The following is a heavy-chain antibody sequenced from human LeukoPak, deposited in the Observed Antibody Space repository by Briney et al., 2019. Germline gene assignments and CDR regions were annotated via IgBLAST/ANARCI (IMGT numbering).Heavy chain of an antibody. D-gene: IGHD3-22*01. J-gene: IGHJ6*03. CDR3: AREGYYDSSGYFGARDRSEYYYMDV. Sequence: SETLSLTCTVSGYSISSDYYWGWIRQPPGKGLEWIGSIYHSGSTYYKPSLKSRVTISVDTSKNQFSLKLSSVTAADTAVYYCAREGYYDSSGYFGARDRSEYYYMDVWGKGTTVTISS. CDR1: GYSISSDYY. CDR2: IYHSGST. V-gene: IGHV4-38-2*02.